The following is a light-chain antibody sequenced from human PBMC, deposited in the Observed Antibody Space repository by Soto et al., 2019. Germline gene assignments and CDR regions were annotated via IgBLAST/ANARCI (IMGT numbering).Light chain of an antibody. CDR3: QQGYSSRWT. CDR1: QNIRSY. J-gene: IGKJ1*01. CDR2: ATS. Sequence: DIQMTQSPSSLSASVGERVTITCRASQNIRSYLNWYQQKPGKAPQLLLYATSILQPGVPSRFSASGSGTDFSLVISDLQPEDSATYYCQQGYSSRWTSGRGTKVEI. V-gene: IGKV1-39*01.